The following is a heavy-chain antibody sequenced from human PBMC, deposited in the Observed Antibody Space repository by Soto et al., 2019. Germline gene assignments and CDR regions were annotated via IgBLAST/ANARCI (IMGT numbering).Heavy chain of an antibody. V-gene: IGHV4-31*03. D-gene: IGHD1-1*01. CDR2: TSYTGVT. J-gene: IGHJ5*01. CDR1: GGSISSGDYY. Sequence: SETLSLTCTVSGGSISSGDYYWTWIRQRPGRGLEWIGYTSYTGVTYYSPSLQSRISISVDTSKNQFSLKLNSVTAADTAVYYCATDPGVPPLNRFDSWGHGTLVTVSS. CDR3: ATDPGVPPLNRFDS.